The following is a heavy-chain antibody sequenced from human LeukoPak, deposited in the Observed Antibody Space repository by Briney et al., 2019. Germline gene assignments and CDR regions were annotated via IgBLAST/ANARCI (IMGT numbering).Heavy chain of an antibody. Sequence: SGPALVKPTQTLTLTCTFSGFSLSTSGVCVTWIRQPPGKALEWLARIDWDDDKYYSTSVKTRLTISKDTSKNQVVLTMTNMDPVDTATYYCARHYGGSFYFDYWGPGTLVTVSS. CDR2: IDWDDDK. CDR1: GFSLSTSGVC. CDR3: ARHYGGSFYFDY. J-gene: IGHJ4*02. D-gene: IGHD1-26*01. V-gene: IGHV2-70*11.